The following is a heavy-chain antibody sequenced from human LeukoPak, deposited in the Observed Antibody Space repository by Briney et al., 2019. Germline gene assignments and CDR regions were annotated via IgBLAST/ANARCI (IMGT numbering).Heavy chain of an antibody. Sequence: GASVKVSCKASGYTFTGYYMHWVRQAPGQGLEWMGWINPNSGGTNYAQKFQGRVTMTRDTSISTAYMELSKLRSDDTAVYYCARAYPRGSGRNWFDPWGQGTLVTVSS. D-gene: IGHD3-10*01. J-gene: IGHJ5*02. CDR1: GYTFTGYY. V-gene: IGHV1-2*02. CDR3: ARAYPRGSGRNWFDP. CDR2: INPNSGGT.